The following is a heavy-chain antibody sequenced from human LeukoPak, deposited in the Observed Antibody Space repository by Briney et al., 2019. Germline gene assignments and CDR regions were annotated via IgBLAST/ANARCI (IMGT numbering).Heavy chain of an antibody. CDR2: ISRSDSTK. D-gene: IGHD3-22*01. V-gene: IGHV3-11*01. J-gene: IGHJ5*02. CDR1: GFTFSDYY. Sequence: GGSLRLSCAASGFTFSDYYMSWIRQAPGKGLEWVSSISRSDSTKYYADSVKGRFTISRDNAKNSLFLQMNSLRAEDTAVYYCARGANYYDTDRYLIPVIDPWGQGTLVTVSS. CDR3: ARGANYYDTDRYLIPVIDP.